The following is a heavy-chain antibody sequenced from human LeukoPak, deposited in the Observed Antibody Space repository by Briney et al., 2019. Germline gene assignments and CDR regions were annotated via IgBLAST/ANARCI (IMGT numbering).Heavy chain of an antibody. Sequence: PSETLSLTCTVSGGSISSYYWNWIRQPPGKGLEWIGFIYYSGSTNYNPSLESRVTISVDTSKNQFSLKLSSVTAADTAVYYCARWDTDSYFDFWGQGSLVTVSS. J-gene: IGHJ4*02. CDR1: GGSISSYY. CDR3: ARWDTDSYFDF. V-gene: IGHV4-59*08. CDR2: IYYSGST. D-gene: IGHD5-18*01.